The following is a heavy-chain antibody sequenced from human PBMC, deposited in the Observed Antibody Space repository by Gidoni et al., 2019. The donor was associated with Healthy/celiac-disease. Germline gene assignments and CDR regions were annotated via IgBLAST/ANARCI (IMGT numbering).Heavy chain of an antibody. D-gene: IGHD4-17*01. V-gene: IGHV3-21*01. Sequence: EVQLVESGVGLVTLRGGLGLSCAAPCFPLSTSSRNWGRPAPGKGLEWVSTISMISSYIYDADSVKGRITTSRDNAKNSQYLQMSSLRAEDAAVYYCARDPVTTVTTGWDYGMDVWGQGTTVTVSS. J-gene: IGHJ6*02. CDR3: ARDPVTTVTTGWDYGMDV. CDR1: CFPLSTSS. CDR2: ISMISSYI.